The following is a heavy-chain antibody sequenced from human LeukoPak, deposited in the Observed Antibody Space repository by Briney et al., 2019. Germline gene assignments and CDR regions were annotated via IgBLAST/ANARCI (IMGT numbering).Heavy chain of an antibody. CDR3: ASSFRITGTTYYY. Sequence: GGSLRLSCSASGFTFSSFWMHWVRHVPGKGLVWDSSVSSDGRITNYADFVKGRFTVSRDTAKNTLSLQMDSLRADDTAIYYCASSFRITGTTYYYWGQEPWSPSPQ. CDR2: VSSDGRIT. J-gene: IGHJ4*01. D-gene: IGHD1-20*01. V-gene: IGHV3-74*01. CDR1: GFTFSSFW.